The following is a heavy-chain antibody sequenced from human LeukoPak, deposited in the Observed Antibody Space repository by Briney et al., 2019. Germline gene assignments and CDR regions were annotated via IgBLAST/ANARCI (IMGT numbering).Heavy chain of an antibody. CDR3: ARVHVNSGYYFGDAFDI. J-gene: IGHJ3*02. V-gene: IGHV4-38-2*02. D-gene: IGHD3-22*01. CDR1: GYSITRGSY. CDR2: IYHSGST. Sequence: SETLSLTCTVSGYSITRGSYWGWIRQPPGKGLEWIANIYHSGSTYYNPSLKSRVTISVDTSKNQFSLKLSSVTAADTAIHYCARVHVNSGYYFGDAFDIWGQGTMVTVSS.